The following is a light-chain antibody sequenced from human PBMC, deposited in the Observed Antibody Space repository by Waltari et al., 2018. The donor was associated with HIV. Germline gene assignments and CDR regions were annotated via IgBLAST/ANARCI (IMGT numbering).Light chain of an antibody. CDR1: RSDVGGYNY. Sequence: QSALTQPASVSGSPGQSLTIPCTGTRSDVGGYNYVSWYQQHPGKAPKLMIYEVSNRPSGVSNRFSGSKSGNTASLTISGLQAEDEADYYCSSYTSSSTPYVFGTGTKVTVL. CDR3: SSYTSSSTPYV. V-gene: IGLV2-14*01. CDR2: EVS. J-gene: IGLJ1*01.